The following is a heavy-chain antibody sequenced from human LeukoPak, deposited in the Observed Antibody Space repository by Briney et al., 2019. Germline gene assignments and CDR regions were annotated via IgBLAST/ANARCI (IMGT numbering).Heavy chain of an antibody. D-gene: IGHD3-22*01. CDR2: ISYDGSNK. J-gene: IGHJ4*02. CDR1: GFTFSSYG. Sequence: GRSLRLSCAASGFTFSSYGMRWVRQAPGKGLEWVAVISYDGSNKYYADSVKGRFTISRDNSKNTLYLQMNSLRAEDTAVYYCAKARHSSGYYPDDYWGQGTLVTVSS. V-gene: IGHV3-30*18. CDR3: AKARHSSGYYPDDY.